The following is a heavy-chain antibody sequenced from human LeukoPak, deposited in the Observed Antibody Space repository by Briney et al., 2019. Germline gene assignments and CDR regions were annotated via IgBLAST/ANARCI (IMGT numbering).Heavy chain of an antibody. D-gene: IGHD3-22*01. CDR3: ARSSADSSGSLCEY. Sequence: SETLSLTCTVSGGSISSSSYYWGWIRQPPGKGLEWIGSIYYSGSTYYNPSLKSRVTISVDTSKNQFSLKLSSVTAADTAVYYCARSSADSSGSLCEYWGQGTLVTVSS. CDR2: IYYSGST. V-gene: IGHV4-39*07. J-gene: IGHJ4*02. CDR1: GGSISSSSYY.